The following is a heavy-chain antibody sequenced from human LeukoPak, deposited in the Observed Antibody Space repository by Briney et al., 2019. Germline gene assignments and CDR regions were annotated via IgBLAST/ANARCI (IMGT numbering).Heavy chain of an antibody. D-gene: IGHD4-17*01. CDR2: IYYSGST. J-gene: IGHJ4*02. Sequence: PSETLSLTCTVAGGSISTSDYYWSWIRQPPGKGLEWIGYIYYSGSTYYNPSLKSRVTISVDTSKNQFSLKLSSVTAADTAVYYCARITVTPDWYFDYWGQGTLVTVYS. CDR3: ARITVTPDWYFDY. V-gene: IGHV4-30-4*01. CDR1: GGSISTSDYY.